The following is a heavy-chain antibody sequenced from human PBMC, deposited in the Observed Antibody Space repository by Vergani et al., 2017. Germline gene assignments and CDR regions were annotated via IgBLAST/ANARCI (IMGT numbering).Heavy chain of an antibody. D-gene: IGHD4-17*01. Sequence: EVQLLESGGGLVQPGGSLRLSCAASGFTFDDYAMHWVRQAPGKGLEWVSGISWNSGRIGYADSVKGRFTISRDNAKNSLYLQMNSLRAEDTAVYYCARPPENADYGDFDYWGQGTLVTVSS. CDR2: ISWNSGRI. CDR3: ARPPENADYGDFDY. V-gene: IGHV3-9*01. CDR1: GFTFDDYA. J-gene: IGHJ4*02.